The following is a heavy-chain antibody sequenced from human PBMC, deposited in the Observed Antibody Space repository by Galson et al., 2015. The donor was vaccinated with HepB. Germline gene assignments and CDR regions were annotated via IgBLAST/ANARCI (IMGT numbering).Heavy chain of an antibody. D-gene: IGHD3-10*01. Sequence: SLRLSCAASGFTVSSNYMSWVRQAPGKGLEWVSVIYSGGSTYYADSVKGRFTISRDNSKNTLYLQMNSLRAEDTAVYYCARAGFSSNYYGMDVWGQGTTVTVSS. CDR3: ARAGFSSNYYGMDV. CDR1: GFTVSSNY. V-gene: IGHV3-66*02. J-gene: IGHJ6*02. CDR2: IYSGGST.